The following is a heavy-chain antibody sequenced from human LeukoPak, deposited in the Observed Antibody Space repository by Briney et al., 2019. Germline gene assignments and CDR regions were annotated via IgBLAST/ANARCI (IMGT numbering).Heavy chain of an antibody. CDR3: ARGPRPDTVVVVAATPDFDY. Sequence: DSVQGRFTISRDNSKNTLYLQMNSLRAEDTAVYYCARGPRPDTVVVVAATPDFDYWGQGTLVTASS. D-gene: IGHD2-15*01. V-gene: IGHV3-30*07. J-gene: IGHJ4*02.